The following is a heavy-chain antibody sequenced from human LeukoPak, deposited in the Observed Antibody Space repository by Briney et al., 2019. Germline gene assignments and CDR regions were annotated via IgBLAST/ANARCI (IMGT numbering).Heavy chain of an antibody. D-gene: IGHD4-17*01. V-gene: IGHV3-15*01. Sequence: GGSLRLSCAASGFTFSNAWMSWVRQAPGKGLEWVGRIKRKTDGGTTDYAAPVKGRFTISRDDSKNTVYLQMNSLKTEGTAVYYCSAATVTSSGLFYFDYWGQGTLVTVSS. CDR3: SAATVTSSGLFYFDY. CDR1: GFTFSNAW. J-gene: IGHJ4*02. CDR2: IKRKTDGGTT.